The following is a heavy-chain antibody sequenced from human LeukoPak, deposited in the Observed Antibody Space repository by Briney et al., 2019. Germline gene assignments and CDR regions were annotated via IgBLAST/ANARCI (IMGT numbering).Heavy chain of an antibody. Sequence: PSETLSLTCTVSGGSISSYYWSWIRQPPGKGLEWIGYIYYSGSTNYNPSLKSRVTISVDTSKNQFSLKLSSVTAADTAVYYCARDLDDSRKGDCWGQGTLVTVSS. V-gene: IGHV4-59*01. D-gene: IGHD3-22*01. J-gene: IGHJ4*02. CDR1: GGSISSYY. CDR3: ARDLDDSRKGDC. CDR2: IYYSGST.